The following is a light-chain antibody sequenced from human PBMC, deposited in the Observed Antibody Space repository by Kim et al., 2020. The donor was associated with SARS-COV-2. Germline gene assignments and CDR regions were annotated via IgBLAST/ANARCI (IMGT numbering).Light chain of an antibody. CDR1: QSVSSSY. CDR3: QHYGSSPPWT. V-gene: IGKV3-20*01. CDR2: DVF. Sequence: EIVLTQSPGTLSLSPGERATLSCRASQSVSSSYLAWYQQKPGQAPRLLIYDVFSRAAGVPDRFSGSGSGTDFTLTISRLEPEDSAVYYCQHYGSSPPWTFGQGTKVDIK. J-gene: IGKJ1*01.